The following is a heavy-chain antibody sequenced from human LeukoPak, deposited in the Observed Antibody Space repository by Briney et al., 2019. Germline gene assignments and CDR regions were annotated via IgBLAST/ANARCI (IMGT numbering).Heavy chain of an antibody. J-gene: IGHJ5*02. V-gene: IGHV4-59*01. D-gene: IGHD2-15*01. Sequence: SETLSLTCTVSGGSISSYYWSWIRQPPGKGLEWIGYIYYSGSTNYNPSLKSRVTISVDTSKNQFSLKLSSVTAADTAVYYCARVSIVDPYNWSDPWGQGTLVTVSS. CDR2: IYYSGST. CDR1: GGSISSYY. CDR3: ARVSIVDPYNWSDP.